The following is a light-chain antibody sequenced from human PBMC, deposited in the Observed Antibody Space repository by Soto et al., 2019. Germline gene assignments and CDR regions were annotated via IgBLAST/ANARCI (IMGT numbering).Light chain of an antibody. V-gene: IGLV2-14*03. CDR2: NVN. CDR1: SGDVGGHDY. CDR3: SSYTNTNPVV. J-gene: IGLJ2*01. Sequence: QSALTQVASVSGSPGQSITISCTGTSGDVGGHDYVSWYQQYPGKAPKLMIYNVNYRPSGVSNRFSGSKSGNTAYLTISGLQAEDEANYYCSSYTNTNPVVFGGGTKLTVL.